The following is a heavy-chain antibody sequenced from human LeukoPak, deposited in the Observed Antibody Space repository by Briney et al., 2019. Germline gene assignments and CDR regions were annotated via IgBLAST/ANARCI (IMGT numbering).Heavy chain of an antibody. CDR1: GFTFSSYA. CDR3: AKDIVVVPADPDAFDI. V-gene: IGHV3-23*01. J-gene: IGHJ3*02. D-gene: IGHD2-2*01. Sequence: GGSLRLSCAASGFTFSSYAMSWVRQAPGKGLGWVSAISGSGGSTYYADSVKGRFTISRDNSKNTLYLQMNSLRAEDTAVYYCAKDIVVVPADPDAFDIWGQGTMVTVSS. CDR2: ISGSGGST.